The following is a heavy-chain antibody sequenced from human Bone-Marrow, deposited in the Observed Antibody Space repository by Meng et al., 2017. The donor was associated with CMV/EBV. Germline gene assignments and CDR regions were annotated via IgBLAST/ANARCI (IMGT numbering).Heavy chain of an antibody. D-gene: IGHD3-22*01. CDR1: GYSFTTYW. V-gene: IGHV5-51*01. J-gene: IGHJ4*02. Sequence: GESLKISCKGSGYSFTTYWIAWVRQMPGKGLEWMGSIYPGDSDTRYSPSFQGQVTISADKSITTAYLQWSSLKASDTAMYYCARSLRYSDSSGFYYGTYYFDYWGQGTRVTVSS. CDR2: IYPGDSDT. CDR3: ARSLRYSDSSGFYYGTYYFDY.